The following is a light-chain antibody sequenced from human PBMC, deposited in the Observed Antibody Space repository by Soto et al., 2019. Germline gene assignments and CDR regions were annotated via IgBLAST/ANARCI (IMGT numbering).Light chain of an antibody. V-gene: IGKV1-5*01. CDR2: DAS. Sequence: DIQMTQSPSTLSASVGDRVTITCRASQSISSWLAWYQQKPGKAPKLLIYDASSLESGVPSRFSGRRSGTQFTLTINGLQPDDFATYFCQQLNSYPLTFGQGTRLEIK. CDR1: QSISSW. CDR3: QQLNSYPLT. J-gene: IGKJ5*01.